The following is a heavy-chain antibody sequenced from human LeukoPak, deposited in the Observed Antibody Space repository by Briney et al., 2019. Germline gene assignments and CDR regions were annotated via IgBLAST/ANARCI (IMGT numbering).Heavy chain of an antibody. J-gene: IGHJ4*02. D-gene: IGHD3-22*01. V-gene: IGHV3-53*01. CDR1: GFTVNSNH. CDR2: IYSGGST. CDR3: AREALTTIIED. Sequence: GGSLRLSCAASGFTVNSNHMYWVRQAPGKGLEWVSVIYSGGSTYYADSVKGRFTISRDNPKNTLYLQVNNLRTEDTAVYYCAREALTTIIEDWGQGTLVTVSS.